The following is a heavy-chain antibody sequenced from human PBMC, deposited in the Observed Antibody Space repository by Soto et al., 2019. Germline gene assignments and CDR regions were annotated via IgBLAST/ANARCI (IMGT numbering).Heavy chain of an antibody. CDR2: VSAYNDNT. CDR1: GYTFTRYG. V-gene: IGHV1-18*01. CDR3: ARTSVQTYFDEPDH. Sequence: ASAKVSCKASGYTFTRYGFNWVRQAPGQGPEWMGWVSAYNDNTNYAQRLQDRVTMTTDTSTNTAYMELRNLRSDDTAIYYCARTSVQTYFDEPDHWGPGTLVTVSS. D-gene: IGHD3-22*01. J-gene: IGHJ4*02.